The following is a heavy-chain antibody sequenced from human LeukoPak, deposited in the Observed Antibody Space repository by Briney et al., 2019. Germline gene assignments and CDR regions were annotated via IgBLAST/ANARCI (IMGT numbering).Heavy chain of an antibody. D-gene: IGHD3-3*01. CDR2: IIPILGIA. CDR3: ARDQNFWSGYLGASSAFDI. V-gene: IGHV1-69*10. Sequence: ASGKVSCKASGGTFTSYAISWGRQAAGQGGEWRGGIIPILGIANYAQQFQGRVTIPADKSTSTAYMELSSLRSEDTAVYYCARDQNFWSGYLGASSAFDIWGQGTMVTVSS. CDR1: GGTFTSYA. J-gene: IGHJ3*02.